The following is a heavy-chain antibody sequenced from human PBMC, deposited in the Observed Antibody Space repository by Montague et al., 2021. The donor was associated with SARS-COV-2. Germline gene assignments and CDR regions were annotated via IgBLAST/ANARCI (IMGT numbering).Heavy chain of an antibody. Sequence: TLSLTCTVSGGSISSGGYYWSWIRQHPGKGLEWIGYIYYSGSTYYNPYLKSRVTISVATAKNKFSLKLSSVTAADTAVYYCARVLGGYCGGGSCYRGWYFDLWGRGTLVTVSS. CDR1: GGSISSGGYY. V-gene: IGHV4-31*03. CDR3: ARVLGGYCGGGSCYRGWYFDL. CDR2: IYYSGST. D-gene: IGHD2-15*01. J-gene: IGHJ2*01.